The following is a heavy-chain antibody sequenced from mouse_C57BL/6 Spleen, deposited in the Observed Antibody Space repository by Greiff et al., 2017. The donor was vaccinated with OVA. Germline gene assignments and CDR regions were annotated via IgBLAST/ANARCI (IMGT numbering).Heavy chain of an antibody. Sequence: VQLQQPGAGLVKPGASVKMSCKASGYTFTSYWITWVKQRPGQGLEWIGDIYPGSGSTNYNEKLKSKATLTVDTSSSTAYMQLSSLTSEDSAVYYCARDGSDCCDYWGQGTTLTVSS. CDR3: ARDGSDCCDY. J-gene: IGHJ2*01. D-gene: IGHD1-1*01. CDR2: IYPGSGST. CDR1: GYTFTSYW. V-gene: IGHV1-55*01.